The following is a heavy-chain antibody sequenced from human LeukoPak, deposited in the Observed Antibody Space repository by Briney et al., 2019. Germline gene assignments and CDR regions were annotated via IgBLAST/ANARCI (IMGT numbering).Heavy chain of an antibody. CDR1: GYSFTSYG. J-gene: IGHJ4*02. V-gene: IGHV1-46*01. D-gene: IGHD3-22*01. CDR2: INPSGSST. Sequence: ASVKVSFKASGYSFTSYGIHWVRQAPGQGLEWMGIINPSGSSTTYAQNFQGRVTMTGDTSTGTVYMELSSLRSEDTAVYYCARDYYDSSGYYHGGHWGQGTLVTVSS. CDR3: ARDYYDSSGYYHGGH.